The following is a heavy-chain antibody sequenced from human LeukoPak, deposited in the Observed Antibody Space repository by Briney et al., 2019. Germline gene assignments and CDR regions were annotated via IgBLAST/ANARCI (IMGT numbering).Heavy chain of an antibody. J-gene: IGHJ4*02. Sequence: GASVKVSCKGSGYTLSNHAFSWVRQAPGQGLEWMGWISADNGNTNHAQKFQGRVTMTTDTSTSTAYMELRSLRSDDTAVYYCARDGSGTTGDFDYWGQGTLVTVSS. CDR2: ISADNGNT. CDR1: GYTLSNHA. CDR3: ARDGSGTTGDFDY. V-gene: IGHV1-18*04. D-gene: IGHD1-7*01.